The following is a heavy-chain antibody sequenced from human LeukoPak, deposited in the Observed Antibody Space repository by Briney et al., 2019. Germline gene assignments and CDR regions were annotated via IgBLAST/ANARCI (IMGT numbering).Heavy chain of an antibody. J-gene: IGHJ5*02. D-gene: IGHD3-10*01. CDR3: ARGVRYYGSGNWFDT. CDR2: INHSGST. Sequence: GSLRLSCAASGFTFSDYYMSWIRQAPGKGLEWIGEINHSGSTNYNPSLKSRVTIPIDTSKNQFSLKLSSVTAADTAVYYCARGVRYYGSGNWFDTGGQGTLVTVS. V-gene: IGHV4-34*01. CDR1: GFTFSDYY.